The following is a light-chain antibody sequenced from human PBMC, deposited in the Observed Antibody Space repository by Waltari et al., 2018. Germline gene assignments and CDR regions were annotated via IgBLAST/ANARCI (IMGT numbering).Light chain of an antibody. CDR1: QSVSSN. CDR3: QQYNNWPSWT. Sequence: EIVLTQSPATLSVSPGERATLSCRASQSVSSNFAWYHQKPGQAPRLLIYGASTRATGIPARFSGSGSGTEFTLTISSLQSEDFAVYYCQQYNNWPSWTFGQGTKVEIK. V-gene: IGKV3-15*01. CDR2: GAS. J-gene: IGKJ1*01.